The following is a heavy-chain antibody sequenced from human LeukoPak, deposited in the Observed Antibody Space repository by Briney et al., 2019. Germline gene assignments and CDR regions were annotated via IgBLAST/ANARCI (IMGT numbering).Heavy chain of an antibody. V-gene: IGHV1-8*01. D-gene: IGHD3-3*01. CDR2: MSPNSGNT. Sequence: ASVKVSCKASGYTFTSYDINWVRQATGQGLEWMGWMSPNSGNTGYAQKFQGRDTMTRNTSISTAYMELSSLRSEDTAVYYCARGSDYDFWSGYYSWGKSHYYYYYGMDVWGQGTTVTVSS. J-gene: IGHJ6*02. CDR1: GYTFTSYD. CDR3: ARGSDYDFWSGYYSWGKSHYYYYYGMDV.